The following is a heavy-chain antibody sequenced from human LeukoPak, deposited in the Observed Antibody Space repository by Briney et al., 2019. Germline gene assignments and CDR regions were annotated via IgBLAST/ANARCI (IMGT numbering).Heavy chain of an antibody. J-gene: IGHJ6*02. CDR2: INPNSGGT. V-gene: IGHV1-2*02. D-gene: IGHD3-9*01. Sequence: ASVKVSCKASGYTFTGYYMHWVRQTPGHGLEWMGWINPNSGGTNYAQKFQGRVTMTRDTSISTAYMELSRLRSDDAAVYYCARGVLRYFDWLLNPYYYYGMDVWGQGTTVTVSS. CDR1: GYTFTGYY. CDR3: ARGVLRYFDWLLNPYYYYGMDV.